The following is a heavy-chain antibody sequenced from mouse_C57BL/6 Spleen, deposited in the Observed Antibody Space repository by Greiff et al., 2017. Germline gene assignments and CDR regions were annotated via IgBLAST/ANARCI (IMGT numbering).Heavy chain of an antibody. D-gene: IGHD1-1*01. CDR3: ARGGDYYYGSSSWYFDV. J-gene: IGHJ1*03. CDR1: GYTFTSYW. CDR2: IHPNSGST. V-gene: IGHV1-64*01. Sequence: QVQLQQPGAELVKPGASVKLSCKASGYTFTSYWMHWVKQRPGQGLEWIGMIHPNSGSTNYNEKFKSKATLTVDKSSSTAYMQLRSLASEDSAVYYCARGGDYYYGSSSWYFDVWGTGTTVTVFS.